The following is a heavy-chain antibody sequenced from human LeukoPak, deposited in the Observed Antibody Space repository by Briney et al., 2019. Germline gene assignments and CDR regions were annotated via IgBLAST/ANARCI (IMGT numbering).Heavy chain of an antibody. CDR1: GFTFSSYT. V-gene: IGHV3-48*01. CDR3: ASRAPYGY. J-gene: IGHJ4*02. Sequence: GGSLRLSCAASGFTFSSYTMNWVRQAPGKGLEWVSYITSSSSTIYYADSVKGRLTISRDNAKNSLYLQMNSLGAEDTAVYYCASRAPYGYWGQGTLVTVSS. CDR2: ITSSSSTI. D-gene: IGHD3-10*01.